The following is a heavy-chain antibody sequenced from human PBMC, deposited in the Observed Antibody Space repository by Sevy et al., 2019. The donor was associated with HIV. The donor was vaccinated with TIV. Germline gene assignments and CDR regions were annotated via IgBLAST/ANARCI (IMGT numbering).Heavy chain of an antibody. V-gene: IGHV3-7*01. CDR1: GFTFTNYW. D-gene: IGHD2-15*01. Sequence: GGSLRLSCAASGFTFTNYWMNWVRQAPGKGVEWVANIKQDGSDKHYVDSVEGRFTISRDNAKGSVYLQMNSLRAEDTAVYYCARGWYYDYWGHGTMVTVSS. CDR3: ARGWYYDY. CDR2: IKQDGSDK. J-gene: IGHJ4*01.